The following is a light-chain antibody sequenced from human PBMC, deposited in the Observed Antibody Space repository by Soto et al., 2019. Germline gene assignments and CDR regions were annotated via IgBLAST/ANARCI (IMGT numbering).Light chain of an antibody. CDR2: DAS. CDR3: QQYGSSPPIT. V-gene: IGKV3-20*01. Sequence: EIVLTQSPGTLSLSPGERATLSCRASQSVSSSYLAWYQQKPGQAPRLLIYDASSRATGIPDRFSGSGSGTDFTSTISRPEPEDFAVYYCQQYGSSPPITFGQGTRLEIK. J-gene: IGKJ5*01. CDR1: QSVSSSY.